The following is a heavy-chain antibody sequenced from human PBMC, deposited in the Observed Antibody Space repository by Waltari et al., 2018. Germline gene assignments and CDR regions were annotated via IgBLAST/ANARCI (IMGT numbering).Heavy chain of an antibody. V-gene: IGHV3-48*01. CDR2: ISSRGSAT. Sequence: EVQMLESGGGLVEPGGSLRLSCTTSGFTFTQYTMSWVRQTPTRGLEWVSYISSRGSATHYADSVRVRFTISRDSAKGSVDLQMNNLRADDAAMYYCARGRYGAGSYSDYDYWGQGTLVTVSS. CDR1: GFTFTQYT. D-gene: IGHD3-10*01. CDR3: ARGRYGAGSYSDYDY. J-gene: IGHJ4*02.